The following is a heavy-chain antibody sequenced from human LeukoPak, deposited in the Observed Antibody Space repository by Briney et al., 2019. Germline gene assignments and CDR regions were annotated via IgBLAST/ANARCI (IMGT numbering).Heavy chain of an antibody. J-gene: IGHJ4*02. V-gene: IGHV4-39*07. CDR3: ARVGGRYCSGGSCNFDY. CDR1: GGSISSSSYY. Sequence: SETLSLTCTVSGGSISSSSYYWGWIRQPPGKGLEWIGSIYYSGGTYYNPSLKSRVTISVDTSKNQFSLKLSSVTAADTAVYYCARVGGRYCSGGSCNFDYWGQGTLVTVSS. CDR2: IYYSGGT. D-gene: IGHD2-15*01.